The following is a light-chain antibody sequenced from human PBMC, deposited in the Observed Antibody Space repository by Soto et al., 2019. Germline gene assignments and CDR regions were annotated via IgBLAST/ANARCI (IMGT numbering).Light chain of an antibody. Sequence: QSALTQPAFVSGSPGQAISISCTGTSSDVGGYNYVSWYQQHPGKAPELIIYEVSKRPTGVSDRFSGSKSDNTASLTISGLQAEDEADYYCSSYTSSDTMVFGGGTKLTVL. CDR3: SSYTSSDTMV. CDR1: SSDVGGYNY. CDR2: EVS. J-gene: IGLJ2*01. V-gene: IGLV2-14*01.